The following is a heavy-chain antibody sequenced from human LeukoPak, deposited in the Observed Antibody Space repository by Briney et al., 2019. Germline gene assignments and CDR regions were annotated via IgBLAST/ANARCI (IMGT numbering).Heavy chain of an antibody. J-gene: IGHJ4*02. Sequence: ASETLSLTCTVSGFSISSGHYWGWIRPPPGKGLEWIGNIYYSGITDYNPSLKSRVTISVDTSKNHFSLKLTSVTAADTAVYYCARVPYSSGWYGANTEYWGQGTLVTVSS. V-gene: IGHV4-38-2*02. CDR2: IYYSGIT. D-gene: IGHD6-19*01. CDR1: GFSISSGHY. CDR3: ARVPYSSGWYGANTEY.